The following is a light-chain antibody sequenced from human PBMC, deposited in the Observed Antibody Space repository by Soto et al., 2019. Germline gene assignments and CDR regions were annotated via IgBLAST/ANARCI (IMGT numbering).Light chain of an antibody. V-gene: IGLV1-40*01. CDR3: QSYDSSLSGSV. CDR1: SSNIGAGYA. CDR2: DNT. Sequence: SVLTQPPSVSGAPGQRVTISCTGSSSNIGAGYAVHWYQQFPGIAPKLLIYDNTNRPSGVPDRFSGSKSGTSASLAITGLQAEDEADYYCQSYDSSLSGSVFGGGTKVTVL. J-gene: IGLJ2*01.